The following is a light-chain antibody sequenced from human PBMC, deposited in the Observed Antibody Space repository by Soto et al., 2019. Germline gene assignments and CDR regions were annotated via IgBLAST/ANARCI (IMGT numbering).Light chain of an antibody. Sequence: EIVLTQSPATLSLSPGETATLSCRASQSVSTYLAWYQQQPGQAPRLLIFGAFNRATGIPARFSGSGSGTDFTLTISSLEPEDFAVYYCQQRSNWPRGTFGGGTKVEI. CDR1: QSVSTY. CDR2: GAF. V-gene: IGKV3-11*01. J-gene: IGKJ4*01. CDR3: QQRSNWPRGT.